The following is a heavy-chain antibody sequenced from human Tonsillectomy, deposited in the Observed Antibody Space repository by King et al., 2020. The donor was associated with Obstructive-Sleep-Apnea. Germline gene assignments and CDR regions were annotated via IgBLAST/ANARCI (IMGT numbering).Heavy chain of an antibody. V-gene: IGHV4-59*01. D-gene: IGHD4-17*01. CDR3: ARAVTTVKTGFWFDP. CDR1: GGSISSYY. J-gene: IGHJ5*02. CDR2: IYYSGST. Sequence: QLQESGPGLVKPSETLSLTCTVSGGSISSYYWSWIRQPPGKGLEWIGYIYYSGSTNYNPSLKSRVTISVDTSKNQFSLKLSSVTAADTAVYYCARAVTTVKTGFWFDPWGQGTLVTVSS.